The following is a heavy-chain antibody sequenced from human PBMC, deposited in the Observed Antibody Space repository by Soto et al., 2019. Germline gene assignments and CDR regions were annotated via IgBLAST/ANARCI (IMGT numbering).Heavy chain of an antibody. CDR3: ARGPRNYGGSYYYYYMDV. CDR2: INHSGST. V-gene: IGHV4-34*01. Sequence: QVQLQQWGAGLLKPSETLSLTCAVYGGSFSGYYWSWIRQPPGKGLEWIGEINHSGSTNYNPSLKSRVTISVDTSKNQFSLKLSSVTAADTAVYYCARGPRNYGGSYYYYYMDVWGKGTTVTVSS. D-gene: IGHD4-4*01. J-gene: IGHJ6*03. CDR1: GGSFSGYY.